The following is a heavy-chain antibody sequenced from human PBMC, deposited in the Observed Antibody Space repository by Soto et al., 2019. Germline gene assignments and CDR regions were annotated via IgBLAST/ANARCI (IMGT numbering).Heavy chain of an antibody. D-gene: IGHD3-22*01. CDR2: IYYSGST. CDR1: GGSISSGGYY. J-gene: IGHJ6*02. V-gene: IGHV4-31*03. CDR3: ARDVVVMGGGYYYYGMDV. Sequence: SETLSLTCTVSGGSISSGGYYWSWIRQHPGKGLEWIGYIYYSGSTYYNPSLKSRVTISVDTSKSQFSLKLSSVTAADTAVYYCARDVVVMGGGYYYYGMDVWGQGTTVTVSS.